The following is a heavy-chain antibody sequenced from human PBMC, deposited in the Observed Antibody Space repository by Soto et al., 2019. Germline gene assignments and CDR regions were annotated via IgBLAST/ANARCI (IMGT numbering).Heavy chain of an antibody. J-gene: IGHJ6*02. CDR1: GYTFTNYG. CDR2: ISAYNGNT. Sequence: QVQLVQSGAEVKKPGASVKVSCKASGYTFTNYGISWVRQAPGQGLEWMGWISAYNGNTNYAQKLQGRVTMTADTSTSTAYMELRSLRSDDTAVYYCASYHLNSYYYGMDVWGQGTTVTVSS. V-gene: IGHV1-18*01. CDR3: ASYHLNSYYYGMDV.